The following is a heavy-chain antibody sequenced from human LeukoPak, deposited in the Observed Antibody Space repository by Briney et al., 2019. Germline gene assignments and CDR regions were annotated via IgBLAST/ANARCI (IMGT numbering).Heavy chain of an antibody. CDR2: IFSGGTT. J-gene: IGHJ4*02. CDR1: GFIVSSNY. D-gene: IGHD4-17*01. Sequence: GGSLRLSCAASGFIVSSNYMNWVRQAPGKGLEWVSVIFSGGTTYYADSVKGRFTISRDNSKNTLYLQMNSLRAEDTAVYYCAKDPDYGDYPDWGQGTLVTVSS. CDR3: AKDPDYGDYPD. V-gene: IGHV3-53*01.